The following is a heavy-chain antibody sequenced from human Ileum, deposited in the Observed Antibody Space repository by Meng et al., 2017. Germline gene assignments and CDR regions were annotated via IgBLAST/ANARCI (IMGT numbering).Heavy chain of an antibody. CDR1: GGSISSGGYY. J-gene: IGHJ5*02. D-gene: IGHD3/OR15-3a*01. CDR3: ARVRRGLGLRFDP. V-gene: IGHV4-31*03. Sequence: QVQRKESGPGLVKPSQPLSLTCTVFGGSISSGGYYWGWIRQHPGKGLEWIGYIFYSGSTYYNSSLKSRINISVDTSKNQFSLKVSSVTAADTAVYYCARVRRGLGLRFDPWGQGTLVTVSS. CDR2: IFYSGST.